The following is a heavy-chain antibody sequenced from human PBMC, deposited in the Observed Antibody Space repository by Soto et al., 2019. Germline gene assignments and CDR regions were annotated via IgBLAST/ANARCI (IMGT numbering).Heavy chain of an antibody. V-gene: IGHV1-18*01. D-gene: IGHD3-22*01. CDR2: ISAYNGNT. CDR3: ARVNSMIVVGPSDY. J-gene: IGHJ4*02. Sequence: ASVKVSCKASGYTFTSYGISWVRQAPGQGLEWMGWISAYNGNTNYAQKLQGRVTMTTDTSTSTAYMELRSLRSDDTAVYYCARVNSMIVVGPSDYWGQGTLVTVSS. CDR1: GYTFTSYG.